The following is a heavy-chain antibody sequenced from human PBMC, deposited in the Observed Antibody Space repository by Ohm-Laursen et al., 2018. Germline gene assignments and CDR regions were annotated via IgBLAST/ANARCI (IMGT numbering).Heavy chain of an antibody. CDR2: INPNSGGT. V-gene: IGHV1-2*02. Sequence: SVKVSCKISGYTFTGYYLHWVRQAPGQGLEWMGWINPNSGGTHYAQNFQDRVTMTRNTSINTAYMELSSLRSEDTAVYYCARMGPQQPHWYFDLWGRGTLVTVSS. J-gene: IGHJ2*01. CDR1: GYTFTGYY. D-gene: IGHD1/OR15-1a*01. CDR3: ARMGPQQPHWYFDL.